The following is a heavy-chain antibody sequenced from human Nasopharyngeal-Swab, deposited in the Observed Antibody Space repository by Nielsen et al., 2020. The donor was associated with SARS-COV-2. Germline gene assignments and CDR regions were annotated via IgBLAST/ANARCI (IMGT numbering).Heavy chain of an antibody. CDR3: ARGSITIFGVVIQGWFDP. CDR2: MNPNSGNT. J-gene: IGHJ5*02. Sequence: WVRQAPGQGLEWMGWMNPNSGNTGYVQKFQGRVTMTRNTSISTAYMELSSLRSEDTAVYYCARGSITIFGVVIQGWFDPWGQGTLVTVSS. D-gene: IGHD3-3*01. V-gene: IGHV1-8*01.